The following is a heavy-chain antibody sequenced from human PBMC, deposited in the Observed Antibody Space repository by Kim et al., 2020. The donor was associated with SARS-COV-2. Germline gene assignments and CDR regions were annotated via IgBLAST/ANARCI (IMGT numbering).Heavy chain of an antibody. CDR2: ISYEGSKK. CDR3: AKANDCLWFGKFHDDGFDL. D-gene: IGHD3-10*01. J-gene: IGHJ3*01. V-gene: IGHV3-30*18. CDR1: GFTVNNFG. Sequence: GGSLRLSCAASGFTVNNFGMHWVRQAPGKGLEWVAVISYEGSKKHYADSVNGRFTISRDSFKNTMSLQMSGLTDEDTAVYYCAKANDCLWFGKFHDDGFDLWGEGTMVPVS.